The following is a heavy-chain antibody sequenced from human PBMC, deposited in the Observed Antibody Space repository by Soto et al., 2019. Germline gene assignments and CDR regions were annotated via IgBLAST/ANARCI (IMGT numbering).Heavy chain of an antibody. Sequence: QVQLVQSGAEIKKPGSSVRVSCEASGGNFIDYAFSWVRQAPGQGLEWMGGTVPVSGVEDYAQKFQGRVTITADESTNTAYMELSSLRSEDTAIYYCARGGSGYTWFNEFWGQGTLVTVSS. D-gene: IGHD3-22*01. V-gene: IGHV1-69*01. J-gene: IGHJ4*02. CDR1: GGNFIDYA. CDR2: TVPVSGVE. CDR3: ARGGSGYTWFNEF.